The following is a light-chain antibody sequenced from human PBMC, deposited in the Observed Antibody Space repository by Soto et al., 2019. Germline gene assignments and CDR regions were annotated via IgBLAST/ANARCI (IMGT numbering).Light chain of an antibody. Sequence: QSVLTQPPSVSGAPGQRVTISCTGSSSNIGAGYDVHWYQQRPGKDPKLLIYGNSNRPSGVPDRFSGSKSGTSASLAITGLQAEDEADYYCQSYDSSLSGSVFGGGTKLTVL. V-gene: IGLV1-40*01. CDR1: SSNIGAGYD. CDR2: GNS. CDR3: QSYDSSLSGSV. J-gene: IGLJ2*01.